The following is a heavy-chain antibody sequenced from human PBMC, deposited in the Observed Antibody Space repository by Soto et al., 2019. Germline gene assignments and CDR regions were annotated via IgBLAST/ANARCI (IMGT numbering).Heavy chain of an antibody. D-gene: IGHD6-13*01. J-gene: IGHJ5*02. CDR1: GVSISSSDW. CDR2: INHSGST. CDR3: ARVFSDSSSFFDP. V-gene: IGHV4-4*02. Sequence: PSETLSLTCAVSGVSISSSDWWSWVHQPPGKGLEWIGEINHSGSTYYNPSLKSRVTISVDTSKNQFSLKLSSVTAADTAVYYCARVFSDSSSFFDPWGQGTLVTVSS.